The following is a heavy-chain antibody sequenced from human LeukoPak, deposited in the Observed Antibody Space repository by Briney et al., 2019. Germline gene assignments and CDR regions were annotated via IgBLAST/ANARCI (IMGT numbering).Heavy chain of an antibody. D-gene: IGHD1-7*01. CDR3: PSSRITGTERGPDDY. J-gene: IGHJ4*02. CDR1: GCSSTSYW. Sequence: GESPKISCKGSGCSSTSYWIGWGGQMPGKGLEWMGIIYPGDSDTRYSPSFQGQVTISSDKFISTAYLQWSSQKDTHTAMDTGPSSRITGTERGPDDYWGQGTRVTVSS. V-gene: IGHV5-51*01. CDR2: IYPGDSDT.